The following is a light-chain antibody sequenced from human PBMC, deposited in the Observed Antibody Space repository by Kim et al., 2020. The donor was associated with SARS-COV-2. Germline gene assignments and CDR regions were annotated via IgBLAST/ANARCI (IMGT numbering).Light chain of an antibody. CDR3: ASWDDSLNGLV. Sequence: QSVLTQPPSASGTPGQRVTMSCSGTTSNIGTYTVNWYQQVPGTAPRLLIQSDNQRPSGVPDRFSGSKSGTSASLTIRDLQSEDEADYYCASWDDSLNGLVFGGGTKLTVL. J-gene: IGLJ3*02. V-gene: IGLV1-44*01. CDR2: SDN. CDR1: TSNIGTYT.